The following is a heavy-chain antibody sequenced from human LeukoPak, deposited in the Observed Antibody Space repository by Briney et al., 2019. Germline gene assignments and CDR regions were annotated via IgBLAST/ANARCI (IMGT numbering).Heavy chain of an antibody. Sequence: SETLSLTCTVSGDSISSFDYSWSWIRQPPGKGLEWIGYNQHSGSTHYNPSLKSRVTIFVDMSKNEFSLNLRSVTAADTALYYCAIGYYDVTGSQGWFDPWGQGTLVSVSS. CDR2: NQHSGST. CDR1: GDSISSFDYS. V-gene: IGHV4-30-4*01. J-gene: IGHJ5*02. CDR3: AIGYYDVTGSQGWFDP. D-gene: IGHD3-22*01.